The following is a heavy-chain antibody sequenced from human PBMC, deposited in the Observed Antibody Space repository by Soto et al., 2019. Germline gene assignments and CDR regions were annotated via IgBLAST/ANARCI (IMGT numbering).Heavy chain of an antibody. J-gene: IGHJ4*02. CDR1: GFTFSTSW. D-gene: IGHD3-22*01. CDR2: IKEDGSEK. V-gene: IGHV3-7*03. Sequence: PGGSLRLSCAASGFTFSTSWMNWVRQAPGKGLEWVADIKEDGSEKYYVDSLKGRFTISRDNAKNSLYLQMNSLRAEDTAVYYCARGDYYDRRFDYWGQGTLVTVSS. CDR3: ARGDYYDRRFDY.